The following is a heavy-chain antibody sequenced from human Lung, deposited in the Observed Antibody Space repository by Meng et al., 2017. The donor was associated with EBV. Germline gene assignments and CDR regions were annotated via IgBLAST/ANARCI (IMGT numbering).Heavy chain of an antibody. J-gene: IGHJ4*02. D-gene: IGHD3-16*01. V-gene: IGHV4-31*01. CDR1: GGSISSGGYY. Sequence: HVQLTEAGPGLVKPSQTLSLTCTVSGGSISSGGYYWSWIRQHPGKGLEWIGYIYYSGSTYYNPSLKSLVTISVDTSKNQFSLKLSSVTAADTAMYYCARRRGGIFDYWGQGTLVTVSS. CDR3: ARRRGGIFDY. CDR2: IYYSGST.